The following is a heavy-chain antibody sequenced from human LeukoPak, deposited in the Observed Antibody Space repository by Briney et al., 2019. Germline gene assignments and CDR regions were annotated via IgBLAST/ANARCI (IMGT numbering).Heavy chain of an antibody. CDR2: ISSSSSTI. D-gene: IGHD3-10*01. V-gene: IGHV3-48*04. J-gene: IGHJ5*02. CDR1: GFTFSSYS. Sequence: GGSLRLSCAASGFTFSSYSMNWVRQAPGKGLEWVSYISSSSSTIYYADSVKGRFTISRDNAKNSLYLQMNSLRAEDTAVYYCARGAIWFGDIESMGWFDPWGQGTLVTVSS. CDR3: ARGAIWFGDIESMGWFDP.